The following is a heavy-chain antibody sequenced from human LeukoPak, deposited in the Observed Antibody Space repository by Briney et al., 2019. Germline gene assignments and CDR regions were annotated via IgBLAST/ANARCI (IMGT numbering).Heavy chain of an antibody. CDR3: ARDPKAVANLFDP. CDR1: GFTFSSYS. V-gene: IGHV3-21*01. CDR2: ISSSSSYI. Sequence: PGGSLRLSCAASGFTFSSYSMNWVRQAPGKGLEWVSSISSSSSYIYYADSVKGRFTISRDNAKNSLYLQMNSLRAEDTAVYYCARDPKAVANLFDPWGQGTLVTVSS. J-gene: IGHJ5*02. D-gene: IGHD6-19*01.